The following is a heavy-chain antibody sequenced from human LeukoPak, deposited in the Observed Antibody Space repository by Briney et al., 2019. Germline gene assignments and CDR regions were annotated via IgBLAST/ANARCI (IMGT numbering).Heavy chain of an antibody. V-gene: IGHV4-4*07. CDR2: IHTSGST. CDR1: GGSISSHH. D-gene: IGHD6-6*01. CDR3: ARDQQYGSSSGFDY. J-gene: IGHJ4*02. Sequence: SETLSLTCTVSGGSISSHHWSWIRQPAGKGLEWIGRIHTSGSTNYNPSLKSRVTMSTDTSKNQFSLKLTFVTAADTAVYYCARDQQYGSSSGFDYWGQGTLVTVSS.